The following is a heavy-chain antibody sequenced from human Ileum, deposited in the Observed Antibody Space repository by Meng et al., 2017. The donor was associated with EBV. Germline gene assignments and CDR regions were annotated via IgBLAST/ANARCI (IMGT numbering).Heavy chain of an antibody. J-gene: IGHJ4*02. Sequence: LHVQDSGPRMVDPSGTSCFACGVSGASLSLFHWWSWVRQSQETGLEWIGEMSDSAITNYNPSLKSRVPIAADKSNNQFSLKLTSVTSADTAVYFCAKNGEKYFEYWGQGTLVTVSS. CDR2: MSDSAIT. CDR3: AKNGEKYFEY. CDR1: GASLSLFHW. V-gene: IGHV4-4*02.